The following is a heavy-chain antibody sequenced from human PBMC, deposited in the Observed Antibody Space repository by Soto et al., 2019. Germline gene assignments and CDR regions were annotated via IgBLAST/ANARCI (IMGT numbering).Heavy chain of an antibody. CDR2: ISGSGGST. CDR3: AKRSGYCSSTSCYFPPIFDY. CDR1: GFTFSSYA. Sequence: QPGGSLRLSCAASGFTFSSYAMSWVRQAPGKGLEWVSAISGSGGSTYYADSVKGRFTISRDNSKNTLYLQMNSLRAEDTAVYYCAKRSGYCSSTSCYFPPIFDYWGQGTLVTVSS. D-gene: IGHD2-2*01. V-gene: IGHV3-23*01. J-gene: IGHJ4*02.